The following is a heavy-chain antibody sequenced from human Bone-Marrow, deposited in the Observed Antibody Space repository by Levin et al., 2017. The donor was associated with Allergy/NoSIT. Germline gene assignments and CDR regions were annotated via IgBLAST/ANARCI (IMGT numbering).Heavy chain of an antibody. D-gene: IGHD1-14*01. CDR2: ITGYNGNT. J-gene: IGHJ6*02. CDR3: ATGPEGPANNSYGLDV. V-gene: IGHV1-45*02. Sequence: ASVKVSCKASGYTFTNRYLHWVRQAPGQGLEWMGWITGYNGNTKYTQRFQDRVTITRDTSMTTAYMDLSSLRSDDTAMYYCATGPEGPANNSYGLDVWGQGTAVIVSS. CDR1: GYTFTNRY.